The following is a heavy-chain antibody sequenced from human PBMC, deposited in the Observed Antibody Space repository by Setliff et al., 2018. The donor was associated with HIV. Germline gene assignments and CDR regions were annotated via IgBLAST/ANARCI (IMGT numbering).Heavy chain of an antibody. Sequence: ASVKVSCKPSGYTFTAYYMHWVRQVPGQGLEWMGIINPSGGSTSYAQKFQGRVTMTRDTSTSTVYMELSSLRSEDTAVYYCATTKGLSSGYDYWGQGTLVTVSS. CDR1: GYTFTAYY. CDR2: INPSGGST. J-gene: IGHJ4*02. CDR3: ATTKGLSSGYDY. V-gene: IGHV1-46*01. D-gene: IGHD3-22*01.